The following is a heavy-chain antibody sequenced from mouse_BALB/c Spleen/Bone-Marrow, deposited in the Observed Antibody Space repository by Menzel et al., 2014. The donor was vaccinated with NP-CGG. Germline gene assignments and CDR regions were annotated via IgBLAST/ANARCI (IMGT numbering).Heavy chain of an antibody. Sequence: LQESGAEVVRPGTSVKVSCKASGYDFTSYLIEWIKPRPGQGLEWIGVINPGSGGSNYNEKFTGKATLTVDKSSSTAYMQLSSLTSDDSAVYFCARNANWLFTYWGQGTLVTVSA. CDR3: ARNANWLFTY. CDR1: GYDFTSYL. D-gene: IGHD4-1*01. V-gene: IGHV1-54*01. CDR2: INPGSGGS. J-gene: IGHJ3*01.